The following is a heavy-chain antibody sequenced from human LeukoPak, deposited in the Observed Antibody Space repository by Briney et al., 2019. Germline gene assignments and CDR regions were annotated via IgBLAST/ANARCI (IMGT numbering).Heavy chain of an antibody. V-gene: IGHV1-18*01. CDR3: ARASDPSAVPAARSSWFDP. D-gene: IGHD2-2*01. CDR2: ISTYNGNT. Sequence: ASVNVSCKASGYTFTSYAISWVRQAPGQGLEGMGWISTYNGNTNYAQKVQGRVTMTTDTSTSTAYMEMRSLRSDDTAVYYCARASDPSAVPAARSSWFDPWGQGTQVTVSS. CDR1: GYTFTSYA. J-gene: IGHJ5*02.